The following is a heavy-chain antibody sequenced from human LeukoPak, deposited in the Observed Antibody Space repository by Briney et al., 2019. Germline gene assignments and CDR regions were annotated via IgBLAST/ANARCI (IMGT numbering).Heavy chain of an antibody. D-gene: IGHD1-14*01. V-gene: IGHV1-69*05. CDR1: GGTFSSYA. Sequence: ASVKVSCKASGGTFSSYAVSWVRQAPGQGLEWMGGIIPIFGTANYAQKFQGRVTITTDESTSTAYMELSSLRSEDTAVYYCATVLHRNAFDIWGQGTMVTVSS. CDR3: ATVLHRNAFDI. J-gene: IGHJ3*02. CDR2: IIPIFGTA.